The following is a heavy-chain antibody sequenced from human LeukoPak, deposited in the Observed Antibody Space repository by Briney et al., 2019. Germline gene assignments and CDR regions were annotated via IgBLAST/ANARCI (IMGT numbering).Heavy chain of an antibody. CDR2: ISSSSSYI. J-gene: IGHJ4*02. V-gene: IGHV3-21*01. CDR1: GFTFSSYS. CDR3: ARDAASGGYHY. Sequence: GGSLRLSCAVSGFTFSSYSMNWVRQAPGKGLEWVSSISSSSSYIYYADSVKGRFTISRDNAKNSLYLQMNSLRAEDTAVYYCARDAASGGYHYWGQGTLVTVSS. D-gene: IGHD2-15*01.